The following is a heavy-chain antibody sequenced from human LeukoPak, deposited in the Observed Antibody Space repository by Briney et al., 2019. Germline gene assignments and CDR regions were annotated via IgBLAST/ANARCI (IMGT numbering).Heavy chain of an antibody. CDR3: ARRDYYYDSGGYYRLTNCFDP. V-gene: IGHV4-34*01. Sequence: SETLSLTCDVYGGSFSGYYWTWIRQSPGKGFEWIGEINHSGSTNYNPSLKSRVTISVDTSKNQFSLKLSSVAAVDTSVYYCARRDYYYDSGGYYRLTNCFDPWGQGTLVTVSS. J-gene: IGHJ5*02. CDR1: GGSFSGYY. D-gene: IGHD3-22*01. CDR2: INHSGST.